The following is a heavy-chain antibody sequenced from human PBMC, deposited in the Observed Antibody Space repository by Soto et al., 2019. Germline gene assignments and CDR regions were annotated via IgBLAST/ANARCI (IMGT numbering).Heavy chain of an antibody. CDR2: IYYTGKT. CDR1: GDYIHVGGYY. D-gene: IGHD2-2*01. Sequence: SETLSLTCSVSGDYIHVGGYYWTWIRQRPGKGLEWMGYIYYTGKTYYNPSLESQLTMSVDRSKNQFSLRLTSVTAADTAVYFCGRDLTSNANCIDPWGQGTLVTVS. V-gene: IGHV4-30-4*01. J-gene: IGHJ5*02. CDR3: GRDLTSNANCIDP.